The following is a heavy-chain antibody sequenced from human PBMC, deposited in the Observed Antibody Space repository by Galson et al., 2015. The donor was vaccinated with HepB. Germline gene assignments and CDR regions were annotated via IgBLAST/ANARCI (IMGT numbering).Heavy chain of an antibody. CDR1: GFTFSSYA. J-gene: IGHJ4*02. V-gene: IGHV3-30-3*01. CDR3: ARAPLEIVLMVYAGGSPFDY. CDR2: ISYDGSNK. D-gene: IGHD2-8*01. Sequence: SLRLSCAASGFTFSSYAMHWVRQAPGKGLEWVAVISYDGSNKYYADSVKGRFTISRDNSKNTLYLQMNSLRAEDTAVYYCARAPLEIVLMVYAGGSPFDYWGQGTLVTVSS.